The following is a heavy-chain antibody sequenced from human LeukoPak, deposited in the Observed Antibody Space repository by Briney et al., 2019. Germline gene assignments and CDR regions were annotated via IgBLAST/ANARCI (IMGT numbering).Heavy chain of an antibody. CDR1: GFTFSNYA. CDR3: ASKAPDSSGFNP. D-gene: IGHD3-22*01. Sequence: PGGSLRLSCAASGFTFSNYAMTWVRQAPGKGLEWVSVISGSGSSTYYADSVKGRFTISRDNSMNTLYLQMNSLRAEDTAVYYCASKAPDSSGFNPWGQGTLVTVSS. V-gene: IGHV3-23*01. CDR2: ISGSGSST. J-gene: IGHJ5*02.